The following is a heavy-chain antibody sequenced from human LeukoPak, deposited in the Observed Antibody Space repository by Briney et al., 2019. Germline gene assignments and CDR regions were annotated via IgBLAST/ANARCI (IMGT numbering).Heavy chain of an antibody. CDR1: GFTFGDYA. D-gene: IGHD2-2*01. Sequence: GGSLRLSCTASGFTFGDYAMSWVRQAPGKGLEWVSYISSSGSTIYYADSVKGRFTISRDNAKNSLYLQMNSLRAEDTAVYYCARDRRYCSSTSCYQGYYYGMDVWGKGTTVTVSS. CDR2: ISSSGSTI. CDR3: ARDRRYCSSTSCYQGYYYGMDV. J-gene: IGHJ6*04. V-gene: IGHV3-48*03.